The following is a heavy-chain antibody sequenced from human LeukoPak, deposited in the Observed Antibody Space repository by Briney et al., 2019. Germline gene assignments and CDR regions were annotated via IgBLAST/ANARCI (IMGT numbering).Heavy chain of an antibody. Sequence: GGPLRLSCAASGFTFSRYAMSWVRQAPGKGLEWVSVINGSCGSTYFADSVKGRFTISRDNSKNTLYLQMNSLRAEDTAVYYCAKDLQLRYFDWSLDYWGQGTLVTVSS. CDR1: GFTFSRYA. D-gene: IGHD3-9*01. CDR2: INGSCGST. V-gene: IGHV3-23*01. CDR3: AKDLQLRYFDWSLDY. J-gene: IGHJ4*02.